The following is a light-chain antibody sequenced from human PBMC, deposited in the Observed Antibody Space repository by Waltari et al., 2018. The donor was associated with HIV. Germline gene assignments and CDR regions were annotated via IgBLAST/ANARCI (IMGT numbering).Light chain of an antibody. V-gene: IGLV1-40*01. J-gene: IGLJ2*01. CDR3: QSYDDSLSGSV. CDR1: TSNIRAGYH. CDR2: GNT. Sequence: QSVLTQPPSVSGAPGQRVTISCTGNTSNIRAGYHVHWYQRFPGTAPKLRSHGNTKRASGVPDRFSGSNAGSSASLAIAGLQAEDEADYHGQSYDDSLSGSVVGGGTKLTVL.